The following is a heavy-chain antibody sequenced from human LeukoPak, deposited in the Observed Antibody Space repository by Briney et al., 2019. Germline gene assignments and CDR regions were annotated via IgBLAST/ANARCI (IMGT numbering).Heavy chain of an antibody. D-gene: IGHD6-19*01. J-gene: IGHJ1*01. Sequence: GGSLRLSCAASGFTFSTYSMNWVRQAPGKGLEWVANIREDGNEKYYVDSVKGRFTISRDNAKNSLYLQMNSLRAEDTAVYYCTRDGSGWSQHWGQGTLVTVSS. CDR3: TRDGSGWSQH. CDR1: GFTFSTYS. CDR2: IREDGNEK. V-gene: IGHV3-7*01.